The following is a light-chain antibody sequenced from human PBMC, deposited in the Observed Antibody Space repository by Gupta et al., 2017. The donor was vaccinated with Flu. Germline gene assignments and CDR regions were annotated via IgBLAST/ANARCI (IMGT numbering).Light chain of an antibody. CDR2: SSD. V-gene: IGLV1-47*02. Sequence: QSVLTQPPSASGTPGQRVTISCSGSSSNIGSEYVSWYQQVPGTAPKLLIYSSDQRPSRVPDRFSGSKSGTSASLAISGLRSEDEADYYCSTWDGSLSGRVFGGGTKLTVL. J-gene: IGLJ3*02. CDR3: STWDGSLSGRV. CDR1: SSNIGSEY.